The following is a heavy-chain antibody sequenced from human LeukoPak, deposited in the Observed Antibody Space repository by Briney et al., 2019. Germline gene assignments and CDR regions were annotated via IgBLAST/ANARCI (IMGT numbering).Heavy chain of an antibody. V-gene: IGHV4-59*08. CDR3: ATLRGASTAVFDS. CDR2: IDSSEAT. Sequence: SETLSLTCTVSGGTINYDSWSWIRQSPGKRLEWMGYIDSSEATNYSPSLNSRVPISVDTSKNQFSLKLSSVTAADTALYYCATLRGASTAVFDSWGQGTLVTVAS. CDR1: GGTINYDS. D-gene: IGHD2-21*02. J-gene: IGHJ4*02.